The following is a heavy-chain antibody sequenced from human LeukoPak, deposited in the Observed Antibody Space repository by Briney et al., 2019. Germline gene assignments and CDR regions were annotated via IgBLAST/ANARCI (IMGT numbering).Heavy chain of an antibody. CDR1: GFTFSSYW. J-gene: IGHJ5*02. V-gene: IGHV3-7*01. D-gene: IGHD3-22*01. CDR3: ARESGYYTNWFDP. CDR2: IKRDASEK. Sequence: QTGGSLRLSCAASGFTFSSYWMSWVRQAPGKGLEWVSNIKRDASEKYYVDSVKGRFTISRDNAKSSLYLQMNSLRAEDTAVYYCARESGYYTNWFDPWGQGTLVTVSS.